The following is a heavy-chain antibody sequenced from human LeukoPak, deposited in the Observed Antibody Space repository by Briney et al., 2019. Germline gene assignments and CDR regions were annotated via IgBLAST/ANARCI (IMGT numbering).Heavy chain of an antibody. CDR3: AKDDQRSVDY. CDR1: GFTFSTNG. Sequence: GGSLRLSCGASGFTFSTNGIHWVRQVPGKGLEWVAYIRKDGSDKYYAGSVKGRFTISRDNSKNTLYLQMNSLRPEDTALYYCAKDDQRSVDYCGQGTLVTVSS. D-gene: IGHD6-25*01. V-gene: IGHV3-30*02. CDR2: IRKDGSDK. J-gene: IGHJ4*02.